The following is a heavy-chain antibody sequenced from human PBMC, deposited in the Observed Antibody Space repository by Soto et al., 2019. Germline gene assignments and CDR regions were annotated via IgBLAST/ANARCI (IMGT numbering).Heavy chain of an antibody. Sequence: QVQLVQSGAEVKKPGSSVKVSCKASGGTFSNYAITWVRQAPGQGREWLGRIIPIFGTRDYAQKFQGRVTINADDSTTTAYMELSSLRSDDTAVYYCAKDGGREGYFGNWVDPWGQGTLVTVSS. CDR1: GGTFSNYA. V-gene: IGHV1-69*15. J-gene: IGHJ5*02. CDR3: AKDGGREGYFGNWVDP. CDR2: IIPIFGTR. D-gene: IGHD2-15*01.